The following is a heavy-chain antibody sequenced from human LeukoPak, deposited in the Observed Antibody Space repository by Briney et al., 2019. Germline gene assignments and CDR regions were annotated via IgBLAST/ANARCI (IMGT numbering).Heavy chain of an antibody. CDR2: ISYDGSNK. CDR3: ARGPGAVAAPDY. CDR1: GFTFSSYA. J-gene: IGHJ4*02. V-gene: IGHV3-30*04. D-gene: IGHD6-19*01. Sequence: GGSLRLSCAASGFTFSSYAMHWVRQASGKGLEWVAVISYDGSNKYYADSVKGRFTISRDNSKNTLYLQMNSLRAEDTAVYYCARGPGAVAAPDYWGQGTLVTVSS.